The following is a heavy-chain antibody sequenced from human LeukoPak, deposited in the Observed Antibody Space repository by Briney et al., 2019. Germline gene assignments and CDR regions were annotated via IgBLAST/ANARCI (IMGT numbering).Heavy chain of an antibody. D-gene: IGHD1-26*01. Sequence: SETLSLTCTVSGGSISSYYWSWIRQPAGKGLEWIGRIYTSGSTNYNPSLKSRVTMSVDTSKNQFSLKLSSVTAADTAVYYCARVRGGSYYPRSDDWYFDLWGRGTLVAVSS. J-gene: IGHJ2*01. CDR1: GGSISSYY. CDR3: ARVRGGSYYPRSDDWYFDL. V-gene: IGHV4-4*07. CDR2: IYTSGST.